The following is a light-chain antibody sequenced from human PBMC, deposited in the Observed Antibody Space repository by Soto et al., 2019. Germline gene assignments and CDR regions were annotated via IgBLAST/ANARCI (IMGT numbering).Light chain of an antibody. V-gene: IGKV3-20*01. J-gene: IGKJ1*01. CDR3: QHYGSSPWT. CDR2: AAS. CDR1: QSVSSSY. Sequence: IALTQSLGTLSLSPGARATLSCRASQSVSSSYLVWHQQKPGQAPRLLIYAASRRATGIPDRFSGSGSGTDFTLTISRLEPEDFAVYYCQHYGSSPWTFGQGTKVDIK.